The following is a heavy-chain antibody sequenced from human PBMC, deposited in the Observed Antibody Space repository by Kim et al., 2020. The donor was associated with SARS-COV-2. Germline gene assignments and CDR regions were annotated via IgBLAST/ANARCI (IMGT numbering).Heavy chain of an antibody. CDR2: IYYSGST. D-gene: IGHD4-17*01. CDR3: ARDSGVGEYGDYSPFDY. Sequence: SQTLSLTCTVSGGSISSSSYYWGWIRQPPGKGLEWIGSIYYSGSTYYNPSLKSRVTISVDTSKNQFSLKLSSVTAADTAVYYCARDSGVGEYGDYSPFDYWGQGTLVTVSS. J-gene: IGHJ4*02. V-gene: IGHV4-39*07. CDR1: GGSISSSSYY.